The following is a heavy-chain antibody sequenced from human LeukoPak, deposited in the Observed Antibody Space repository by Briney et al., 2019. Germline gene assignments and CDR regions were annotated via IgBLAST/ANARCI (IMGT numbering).Heavy chain of an antibody. Sequence: SETLSLTCTVSGGSITNSSYYWAWIRQPPGKGLEAMGYIYDSGNTYYSPSLKSRTTIFVDTSKNHFALKLSSVTAADTAVFYCARVYYYGRGRSMDVWGQGTTVTVSS. D-gene: IGHD3-10*01. CDR1: GGSITNSSYY. CDR3: ARVYYYGRGRSMDV. J-gene: IGHJ6*02. CDR2: IYDSGNT. V-gene: IGHV4-39*02.